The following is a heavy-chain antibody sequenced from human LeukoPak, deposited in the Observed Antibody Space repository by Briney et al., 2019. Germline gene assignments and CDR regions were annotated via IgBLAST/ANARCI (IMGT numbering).Heavy chain of an antibody. CDR1: GFTFSSYW. CDR3: ARGGSVSCHH. V-gene: IGHV3-74*01. J-gene: IGHJ1*01. Sequence: PGGSLRLSCAASGFTFSSYWMHWVRQAPGKGLVWVSRINTDGSSTSYADSVKGRFTISRGNAKNTVYLQMNSLRVEDTAVYYCARGGSVSCHHWGQGTLVTVSS. CDR2: INTDGSST. D-gene: IGHD2-2*01.